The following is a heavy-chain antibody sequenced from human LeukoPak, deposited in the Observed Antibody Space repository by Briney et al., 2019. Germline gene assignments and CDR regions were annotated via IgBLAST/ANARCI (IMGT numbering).Heavy chain of an antibody. CDR2: IWYDGSNK. Sequence: GGSLRLSCAASGFTFSSYAMSWVRQAPGKGLEWVAVIWYDGSNKYYADSVKGRFTISRDNSKNTLYLQMNSLRAEDTAVYYCARDRIVGASVIDYWGQGTLVTVSS. CDR1: GFTFSSYA. V-gene: IGHV3-33*08. D-gene: IGHD1-26*01. CDR3: ARDRIVGASVIDY. J-gene: IGHJ4*02.